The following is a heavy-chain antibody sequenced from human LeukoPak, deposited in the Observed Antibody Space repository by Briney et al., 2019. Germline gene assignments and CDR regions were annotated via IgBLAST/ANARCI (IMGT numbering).Heavy chain of an antibody. V-gene: IGHV4-59*01. CDR3: ARVGRLIRWGYFDY. CDR2: IYYSGST. Sequence: SETLSLTCTVSGGSISSYYWSWLRQPPGKGLEWIGYIYYSGSTNYNPSLKSRVTISVDTSKNQFSLRLSSVTAADTAVYYCARVGRLIRWGYFDYWGQGTLGTVSS. CDR1: GGSISSYY. J-gene: IGHJ4*02. D-gene: IGHD1-26*01.